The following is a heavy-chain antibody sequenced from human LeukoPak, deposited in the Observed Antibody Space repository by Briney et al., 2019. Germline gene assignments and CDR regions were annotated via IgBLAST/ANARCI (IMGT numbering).Heavy chain of an antibody. CDR2: INHSGST. CDR1: GGSFSGYY. J-gene: IGHJ4*02. CDR3: ARTYVVVAATRVFDY. D-gene: IGHD2-15*01. V-gene: IGHV4-34*01. Sequence: SETLSLTCAVYGGSFSGYYWSWIRQPPGKGLEWIGEINHSGSTNYNPSLKSRVTISVDTSKNQFSLKLSSVTAADTAVYYCARTYVVVAATRVFDYWGQGTLVTVSS.